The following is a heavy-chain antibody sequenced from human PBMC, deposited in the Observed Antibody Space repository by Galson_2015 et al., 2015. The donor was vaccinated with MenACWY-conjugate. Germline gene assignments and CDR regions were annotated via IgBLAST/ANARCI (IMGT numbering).Heavy chain of an antibody. Sequence: SVKVSCKASGGTFSNYAITWVRQAPGQGLGWMGGIIPLFGTANYAQKFQGRVTITADKSTSTAYMELRSLRSEDTAVYYCAREGKANDYGGNSADYWGQGTLVTVSS. CDR3: AREGKANDYGGNSADY. J-gene: IGHJ4*02. CDR1: GGTFSNYA. V-gene: IGHV1-69*06. D-gene: IGHD4-23*01. CDR2: IIPLFGTA.